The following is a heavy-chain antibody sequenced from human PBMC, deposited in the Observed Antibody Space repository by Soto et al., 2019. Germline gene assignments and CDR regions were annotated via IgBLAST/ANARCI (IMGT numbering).Heavy chain of an antibody. CDR1: GGSISSYY. CDR3: ARSEGPFPLDY. CDR2: IYYSGST. J-gene: IGHJ4*02. Sequence: KASETLSLTCTVSGGSISSYYWSWIRQPPGKGLEWIGYIYYSGSTNYNPSLKSRVTISVDTSKNQFSLKLSSVTAADTAVYYCARSEGPFPLDYWGQGTLVTVSS. V-gene: IGHV4-59*08.